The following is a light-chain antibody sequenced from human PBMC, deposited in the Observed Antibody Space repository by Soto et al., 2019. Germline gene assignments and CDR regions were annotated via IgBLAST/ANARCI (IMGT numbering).Light chain of an antibody. Sequence: SVLTQPASVTGFPGESITISCTGTSSTVGGFNVVSWYQQHPGKAPKVIIYEGIKRPSGVSNRFSGSNSGSTASLTISGLHAEDEADYYCCSYVGATTYVFGTGTKVTVL. J-gene: IGLJ1*01. CDR3: CSYVGATTYV. CDR1: SSTVGGFNV. V-gene: IGLV2-23*01. CDR2: EGI.